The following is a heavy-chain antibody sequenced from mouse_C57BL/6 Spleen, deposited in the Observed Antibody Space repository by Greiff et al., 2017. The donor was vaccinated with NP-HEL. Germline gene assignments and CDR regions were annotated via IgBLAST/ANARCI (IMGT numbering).Heavy chain of an antibody. J-gene: IGHJ4*01. CDR1: GYAFTNYL. Sequence: VQLQQSGAELVRPGTSVKVSCKASGYAFTNYLIEWVKQRPGQGLEWIGVINPGSGGTNYNEKFKGKATLTADKSSSTAYMQLSSLTSEDSAVYFCARHGSSYYAMDYWGQGTSVTVSS. CDR3: ARHGSSYYAMDY. D-gene: IGHD1-1*01. CDR2: INPGSGGT. V-gene: IGHV1-54*01.